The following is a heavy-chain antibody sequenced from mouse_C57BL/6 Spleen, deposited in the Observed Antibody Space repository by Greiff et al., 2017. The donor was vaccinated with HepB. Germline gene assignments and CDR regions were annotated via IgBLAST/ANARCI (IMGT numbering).Heavy chain of an antibody. Sequence: EVKVEESGGGLVKPGGSLKLSCAASGFTFSSYAMSWVRQTPEKRLEWVATISDGGSYTYYPDNVKGRFTVSRDNAKNNLYLQMSHLKSEDTAMYYCARFLYGNYGTWFAYWGQGTLVTVSA. CDR2: ISDGGSYT. V-gene: IGHV5-4*03. CDR3: ARFLYGNYGTWFAY. J-gene: IGHJ3*01. D-gene: IGHD2-1*01. CDR1: GFTFSSYA.